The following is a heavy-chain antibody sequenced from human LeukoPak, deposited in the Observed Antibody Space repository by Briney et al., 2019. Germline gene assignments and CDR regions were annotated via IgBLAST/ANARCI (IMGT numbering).Heavy chain of an antibody. CDR1: GYTFTSYY. CDR2: INPSGGST. Sequence: ASVKVSCKASGYTFTSYYMHWVRQAPGQGLEWMGIINPSGGSTSYAQKFQGRVTMTRDMSTSTVYMELSSLRSEDTAVYYCARVRPPDYYDSSPPYDYWGQGTLVTVSS. J-gene: IGHJ4*02. D-gene: IGHD3-22*01. V-gene: IGHV1-46*01. CDR3: ARVRPPDYYDSSPPYDY.